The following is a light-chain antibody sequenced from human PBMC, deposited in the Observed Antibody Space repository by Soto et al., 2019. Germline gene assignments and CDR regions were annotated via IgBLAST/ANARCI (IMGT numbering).Light chain of an antibody. CDR2: EVT. V-gene: IGLV2-23*02. CDR1: SSDIGSYDL. CDR3: CSFASSATI. J-gene: IGLJ2*01. Sequence: QSALTQPASVSGSPGQSITISCNGTSSDIGSYDLLPWHQQHPLKAPKLMIYEVTKRPAGVSDRFPGSKSANTASLTIAGLQAEDEADYYCCSFASSATIFGGGTKLTVL.